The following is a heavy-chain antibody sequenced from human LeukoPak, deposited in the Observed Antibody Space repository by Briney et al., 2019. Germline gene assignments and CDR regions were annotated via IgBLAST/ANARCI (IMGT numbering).Heavy chain of an antibody. V-gene: IGHV3-74*01. D-gene: IGHD5-12*01. Sequence: SGGSLRLSCAASGFTFSSYWMHWVRQAPGKGLVWVSRINSDGSSTSYADSVKGRFTISRDNAKNSLYLQMNSLRAEDTAVYYCARSGSRGDASDIWGQGTKVTVSS. J-gene: IGHJ3*02. CDR2: INSDGSST. CDR3: ARSGSRGDASDI. CDR1: GFTFSSYW.